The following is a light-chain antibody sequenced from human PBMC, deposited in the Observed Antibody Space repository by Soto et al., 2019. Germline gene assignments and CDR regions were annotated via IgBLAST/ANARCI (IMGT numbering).Light chain of an antibody. CDR1: QSISGY. CDR2: DAS. CDR3: QHRNNWPPLFT. Sequence: EIVLTQSPATLSLSPGERATLSCRASQSISGYVGWYQQKPGQAPRLLIYDASNRATGIPARFSGSGAGTDSTLIISSLEPEDFAVYYCQHRNNWPPLFTFGPGTKVDIK. V-gene: IGKV3-11*01. J-gene: IGKJ3*01.